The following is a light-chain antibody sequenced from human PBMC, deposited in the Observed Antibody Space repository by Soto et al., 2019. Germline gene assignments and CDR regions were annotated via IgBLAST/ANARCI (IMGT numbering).Light chain of an antibody. CDR1: QSIGSW. V-gene: IGKV1-5*03. CDR2: KAS. J-gene: IGKJ1*01. Sequence: DIQMTQFPSTLSASVGDRVTITCRASQSIGSWVAWYQQKPGKAPKLLIYKASSLGSGVPSRFSGSGSGTEFTLTISSLQPDDLATYYCQQYNSYPWTFGQGTKVEIK. CDR3: QQYNSYPWT.